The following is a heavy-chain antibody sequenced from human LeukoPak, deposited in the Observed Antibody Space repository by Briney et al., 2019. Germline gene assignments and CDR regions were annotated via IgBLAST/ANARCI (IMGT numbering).Heavy chain of an antibody. Sequence: GGSLRLSCAASGFTFSSYSMNWVRQAPGKGLEWVAVISYDGSNKYYADSVKGRFTISRDNSKNTLYLQMNSLRAEDTAVYYCARDHHTSYPIDYWGQGTLVTVSS. J-gene: IGHJ4*02. CDR1: GFTFSSYS. V-gene: IGHV3-30*03. CDR2: ISYDGSNK. D-gene: IGHD1-26*01. CDR3: ARDHHTSYPIDY.